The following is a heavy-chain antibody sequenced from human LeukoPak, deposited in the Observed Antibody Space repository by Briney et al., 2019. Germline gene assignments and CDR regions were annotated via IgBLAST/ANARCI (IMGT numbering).Heavy chain of an antibody. CDR1: GYSFTGHY. V-gene: IGHV1-2*02. J-gene: IGHJ4*02. CDR3: ATLLRGYSYGWWDY. D-gene: IGHD5-18*01. Sequence: GASVKVSCKASGYSFTGHYIHWVRQAPGQGLEWMGWINPNSGGTNSAQKFQGRVTMTRDTSIGTAYMELNRLRSDDTAVYYCATLLRGYSYGWWDYWGQGTLVTVSS. CDR2: INPNSGGT.